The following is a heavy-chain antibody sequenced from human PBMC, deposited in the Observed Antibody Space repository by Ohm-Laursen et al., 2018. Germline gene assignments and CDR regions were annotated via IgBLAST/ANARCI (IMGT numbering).Heavy chain of an antibody. Sequence: SETLSLTCTVSGGSISSYYWSWIRQPPGKGLEWIGYIYYIGTTNYNPSLKSRVTISVDTSKNQFSLKLSSVTAADTVVYYCARGTAYGDYVDYWGQGTLVTVSS. J-gene: IGHJ4*02. CDR1: GGSISSYY. CDR2: IYYIGTT. CDR3: ARGTAYGDYVDY. D-gene: IGHD4-17*01. V-gene: IGHV4-59*01.